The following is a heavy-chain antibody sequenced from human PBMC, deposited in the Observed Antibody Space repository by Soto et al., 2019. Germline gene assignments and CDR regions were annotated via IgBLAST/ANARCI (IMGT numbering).Heavy chain of an antibody. D-gene: IGHD3-10*01. CDR2: TIPILSMS. Sequence: QVHLVQSGAELKKPGSSVRVSCKASGDTFSSYTINWVRQAPGLGLEWMGRTIPILSMSNYALKFQGRLTITADKSPSTAYMALSSLRSEDTAMYYCATSSGSGSQAFDYWGQGALVTVSS. CDR3: ATSSGSGSQAFDY. J-gene: IGHJ4*02. V-gene: IGHV1-69*02. CDR1: GDTFSSYT.